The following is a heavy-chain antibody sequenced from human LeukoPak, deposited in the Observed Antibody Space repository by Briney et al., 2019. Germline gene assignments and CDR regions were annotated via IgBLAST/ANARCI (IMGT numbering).Heavy chain of an antibody. CDR3: ARDYYFDY. Sequence: NPGESLRLSCAASGFTFSNSAMSWVRQAPGKGLEWVSSISDSGGGTYYADSVKGRFTISRDNSKNTLYLQMNSLRAEDTAVYYCARDYYFDYWGQGNLVTVSS. V-gene: IGHV3-23*01. CDR1: GFTFSNSA. J-gene: IGHJ4*02. CDR2: ISDSGGGT.